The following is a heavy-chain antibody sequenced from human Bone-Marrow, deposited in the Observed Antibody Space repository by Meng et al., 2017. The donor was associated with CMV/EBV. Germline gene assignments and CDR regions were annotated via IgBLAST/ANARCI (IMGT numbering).Heavy chain of an antibody. D-gene: IGHD4-11*01. Sequence: GESLKISCAASGFTFSSYAMHWVRQAPGKGLEWVANIRFDGTNKYHADSVKGRFTISRDNSKNTLYLQMNSLRAEDTAVYYCAIPLSPYSNRDAFDIWGQGTMVTVSS. CDR3: AIPLSPYSNRDAFDI. CDR2: IRFDGTNK. J-gene: IGHJ3*02. V-gene: IGHV3-30*02. CDR1: GFTFSSYA.